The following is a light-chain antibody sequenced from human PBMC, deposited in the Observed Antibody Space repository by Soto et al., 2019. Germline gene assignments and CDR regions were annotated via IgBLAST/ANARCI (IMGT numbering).Light chain of an antibody. CDR1: QNIGIY. CDR3: QQIFGTRYS. Sequence: DVQMTQSPSSLSASVGDRVPITCRASQNIGIYLNWYQQNPGKAPKPLIYAASTLLSGVPSRFSGSGSGTDFTLTISSLQPEDFATYYCQQIFGTRYSFGQGTELEIK. J-gene: IGKJ2*03. CDR2: AAS. V-gene: IGKV1-39*01.